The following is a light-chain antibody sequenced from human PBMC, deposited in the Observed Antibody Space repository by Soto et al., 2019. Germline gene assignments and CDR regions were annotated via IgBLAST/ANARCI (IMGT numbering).Light chain of an antibody. CDR2: DAS. CDR3: QQFNSYPPALT. J-gene: IGKJ4*01. CDR1: QGISSA. Sequence: AIQLTQSPSSLSASVGDRATITCRASQGISSALAWYQQKPGKAPKLLIYDASSLESGVPSRFSGSGSGTDFTLTISSLQPEDFATYYCQQFNSYPPALTFGGGTKVDI. V-gene: IGKV1-13*02.